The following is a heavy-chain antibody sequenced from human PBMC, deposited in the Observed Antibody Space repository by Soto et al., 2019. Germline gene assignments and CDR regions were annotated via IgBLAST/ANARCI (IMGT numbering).Heavy chain of an antibody. J-gene: IGHJ3*02. CDR3: ARDYRRSPYCSGGSCYSVSAFDI. Sequence: SVKVSCKASGGTFSSYAISWVRQAPGQGLEWMGGIIPIFGTANYAQKFQGRVTITADESTSTAYMELSSLRSEDTVVYYCARDYRRSPYCSGGSCYSVSAFDIWGQGTMVTVSS. CDR1: GGTFSSYA. D-gene: IGHD2-15*01. CDR2: IIPIFGTA. V-gene: IGHV1-69*13.